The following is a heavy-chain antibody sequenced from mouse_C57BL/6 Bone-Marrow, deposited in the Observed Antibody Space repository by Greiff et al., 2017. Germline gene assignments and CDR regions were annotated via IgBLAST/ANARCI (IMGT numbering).Heavy chain of an antibody. V-gene: IGHV14-4*01. CDR2: IDPEIGDT. Sequence: VQLQQSGAELVRPGASVKLSCTASGFNIKDDYIHWVKQRPEQGLEWIGWIDPEIGDTEYASKFQGKATITSDTSSNTAYLQLSSLTSEDSAVYYCARNMGITTVVPFDYWGQGTTLTVSS. J-gene: IGHJ2*01. CDR3: ARNMGITTVVPFDY. CDR1: GFNIKDDY. D-gene: IGHD1-1*01.